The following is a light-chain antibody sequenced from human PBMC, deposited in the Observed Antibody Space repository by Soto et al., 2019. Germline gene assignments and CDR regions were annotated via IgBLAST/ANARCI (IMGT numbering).Light chain of an antibody. CDR2: SAS. Sequence: IVLTQSPGTLSLSPGERATLSCRASQSVSSSYLVWYQQKTGQATRLLIYSASTRATGIPDRFSGSVSGTDFPLTISRLEPDVFAVYYCQQFGTSPPAITFGQGTRLELK. CDR3: QQFGTSPPAIT. J-gene: IGKJ5*01. V-gene: IGKV3-20*01. CDR1: QSVSSSY.